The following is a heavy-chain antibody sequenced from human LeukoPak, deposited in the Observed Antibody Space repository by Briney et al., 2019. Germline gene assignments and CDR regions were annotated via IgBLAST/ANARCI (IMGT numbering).Heavy chain of an antibody. Sequence: SVKVSCKASGGTFSSYAISWVRQAPGQGLEWMGRIIPILGIANYAQKFQGRVTITADKSTSTAYMELSSLRSEDTAVYYCARVVPAATHYYFDYWGQGTLVTVSS. D-gene: IGHD2-2*01. CDR2: IIPILGIA. V-gene: IGHV1-69*04. J-gene: IGHJ4*02. CDR1: GGTFSSYA. CDR3: ARVVPAATHYYFDY.